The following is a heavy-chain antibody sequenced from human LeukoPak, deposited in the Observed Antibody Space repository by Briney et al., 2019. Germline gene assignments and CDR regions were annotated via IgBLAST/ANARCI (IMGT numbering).Heavy chain of an antibody. CDR1: GFIFSSYG. CDR2: IRYDGRNK. J-gene: IGHJ4*02. D-gene: IGHD3-3*01. CDR3: APEVWSGYSY. V-gene: IGHV3-30*02. Sequence: GGSLRLSCAASGFIFSSYGMHWVRQAPGKGLEWVAFIRYDGRNKYYADSVKGRFTISRDNAKNSLYLQMNSLRAEDTAVYYCAPEVWSGYSYWGQGTLVTVSS.